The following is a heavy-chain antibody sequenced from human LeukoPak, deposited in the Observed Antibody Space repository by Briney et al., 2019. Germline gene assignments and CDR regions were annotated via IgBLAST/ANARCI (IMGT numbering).Heavy chain of an antibody. CDR1: GGSFSGYY. Sequence: PSETLSLTCAVYGGSFSGYYWSWIRQPPGKGLEWIGSIYHSGSTYYNPSLKSRVTISVDTSKNQFSLKLSSVTAADTAVYYCARAQIFPCDYWGQGTLVTVSS. CDR3: ARAQIFPCDY. D-gene: IGHD2-21*01. V-gene: IGHV4-34*01. CDR2: IYHSGST. J-gene: IGHJ4*02.